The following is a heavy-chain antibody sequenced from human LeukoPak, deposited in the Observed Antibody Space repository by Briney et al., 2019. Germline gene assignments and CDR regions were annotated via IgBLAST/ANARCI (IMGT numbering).Heavy chain of an antibody. CDR1: GGSFSGYY. Sequence: ETLSLTCAVYGGSFSGYYWSWIRQPPGKGLVYVSRINSDGSSSNYADSVRGRFTISRDNAKNSLYLQMNSLRAEDTAVYYCARDIRGLGSCFDYWGQGTPVTVSS. D-gene: IGHD3-10*01. V-gene: IGHV3-74*01. CDR3: ARDIRGLGSCFDY. CDR2: INSDGSSS. J-gene: IGHJ4*02.